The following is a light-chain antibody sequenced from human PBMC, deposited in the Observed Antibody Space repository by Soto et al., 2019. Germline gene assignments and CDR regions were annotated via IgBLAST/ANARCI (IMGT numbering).Light chain of an antibody. CDR3: QKYNSAPLT. J-gene: IGKJ4*01. Sequence: DIQMTQSTSSLSASVEDRVIITCRASQSISNHLNWYQQKPGKAPKLLIFAASSLQSGVPSRFSGSRSGPDFTLTISSLQPEDVAAYYCQKYNSAPLTFGGGTKVAIK. CDR1: QSISNH. CDR2: AAS. V-gene: IGKV1-39*01.